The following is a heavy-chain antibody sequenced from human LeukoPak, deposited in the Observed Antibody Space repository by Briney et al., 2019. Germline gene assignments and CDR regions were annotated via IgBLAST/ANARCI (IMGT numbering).Heavy chain of an antibody. CDR2: INHSGST. CDR1: GGSFSGYY. V-gene: IGHV4-34*01. Sequence: SETLSLTCAVYGGSFSGYYWSWIRQPPGKGLEWIGEINHSGSTNYNPSLKSRVTISVDTSKNQFSLKLSSVTAADTAVYYCARDSGYARPDWGQGTLVTVSS. J-gene: IGHJ4*02. D-gene: IGHD5-12*01. CDR3: ARDSGYARPD.